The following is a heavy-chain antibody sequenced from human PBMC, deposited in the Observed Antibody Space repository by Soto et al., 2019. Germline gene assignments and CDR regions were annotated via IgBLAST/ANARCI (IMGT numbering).Heavy chain of an antibody. J-gene: IGHJ6*02. Sequence: PGGSLRLSCAASGFTFSSYGMHWVRQAPGKGLEWVAVISYDGSNKYYADSVKGRFTISRDNSKNTLYLQMNSLRAEDTAVYYCAKDEGVLDILTGYYYYYGMDVWGQGTTVTVSS. CDR2: ISYDGSNK. V-gene: IGHV3-30*18. CDR1: GFTFSSYG. D-gene: IGHD3-9*01. CDR3: AKDEGVLDILTGYYYYYGMDV.